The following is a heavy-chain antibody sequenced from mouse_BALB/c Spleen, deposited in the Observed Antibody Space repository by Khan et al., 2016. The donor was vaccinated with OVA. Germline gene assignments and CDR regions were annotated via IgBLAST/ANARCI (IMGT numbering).Heavy chain of an antibody. Sequence: VQLKESGPSLVKPSQTLSLTCSVTGDSINSGYWNWIRKFPGNKLEYMGHIIYTGSTYYNPSITSRHFLTRHTSENQYYLQLNSVPDEDTATYYCARSTYRFALVYWGQGTLVTVSA. CDR3: ARSTYRFALVY. D-gene: IGHD2-14*01. V-gene: IGHV3-8*02. CDR1: GDSINSGY. J-gene: IGHJ3*01. CDR2: IIYTGST.